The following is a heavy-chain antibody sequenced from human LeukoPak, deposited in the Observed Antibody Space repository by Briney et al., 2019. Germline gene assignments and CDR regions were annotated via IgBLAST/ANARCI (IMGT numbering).Heavy chain of an antibody. CDR2: ISGSGGST. CDR1: EFTFSSYA. CDR3: AKDHIVVVPAASFDY. J-gene: IGHJ4*02. V-gene: IGHV3-23*01. Sequence: GGSLRLSCAASEFTFSSYAMSWVRQAPGKGLEWVSAISGSGGSTYYADSVKGRFTISRDNSKNTLYLQMNSLRAEDTAVYYCAKDHIVVVPAASFDYWGQGTLVTVSS. D-gene: IGHD2-2*01.